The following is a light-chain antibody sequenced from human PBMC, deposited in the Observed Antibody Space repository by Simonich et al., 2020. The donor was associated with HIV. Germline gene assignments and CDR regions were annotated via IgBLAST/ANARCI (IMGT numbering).Light chain of an antibody. CDR1: QGISNS. V-gene: IGKV1-NL1*01. CDR3: QQYNNWPRT. J-gene: IGKJ1*01. Sequence: DIQMTQSPSSLSASVGDRVTITCRASQGISNSLAWYQQKPGKAPKLLLYAASRLESGVPSRFSGSGSGTEFTLTISSMQSEDFAVYYCQQYNNWPRTFGQGTKVEIK. CDR2: AAS.